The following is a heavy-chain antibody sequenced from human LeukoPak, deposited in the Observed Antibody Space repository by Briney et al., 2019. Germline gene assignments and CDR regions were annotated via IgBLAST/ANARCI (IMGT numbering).Heavy chain of an antibody. CDR1: GDSISSYY. J-gene: IGHJ3*02. D-gene: IGHD6-13*01. V-gene: IGHV4-59*08. CDR2: SYYSRST. CDR3: ARHGANRQQLVMAFDI. Sequence: SETLSLTCTVSGDSISSYYWSWIRKPPGKGLDWIGYSYYSRSTNYNPSLKSRVTISIDTSKNQFSLKLNSVTAADTAVYYCARHGANRQQLVMAFDIWGQGTMVTVSS.